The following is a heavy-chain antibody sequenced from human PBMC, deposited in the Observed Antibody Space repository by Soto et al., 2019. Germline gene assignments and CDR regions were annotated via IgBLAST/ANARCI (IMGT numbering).Heavy chain of an antibody. CDR3: ARDWKVVPTALDAFDI. D-gene: IGHD2-2*01. J-gene: IGHJ3*02. Sequence: TGGSLRLSCAASGFTFSGYWMSWVRQAPGKGLEWVANIKQDGSEKYYVDSVKGRFTISRDNAKNSLYLQMNSLRAEDTAVYYCARDWKVVPTALDAFDIWGQGTMVTVSS. V-gene: IGHV3-7*01. CDR1: GFTFSGYW. CDR2: IKQDGSEK.